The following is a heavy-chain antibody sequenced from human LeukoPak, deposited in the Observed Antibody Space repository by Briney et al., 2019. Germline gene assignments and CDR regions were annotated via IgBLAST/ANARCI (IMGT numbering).Heavy chain of an antibody. V-gene: IGHV3-15*01. CDR3: TTYYYDSTSDFGY. CDR1: GFTFSNAW. CDR2: IKSKTDGGTI. D-gene: IGHD3-22*01. Sequence: GGSLRLSCAASGFTFSNAWMSWVRQAPGEGLEWVARIKSKTDGGTIDYAAPVKGRFTISRDDSKNMVYLQMISPQTEDTAVYYCTTYYYDSTSDFGYWGQGSLVTVSS. J-gene: IGHJ4*02.